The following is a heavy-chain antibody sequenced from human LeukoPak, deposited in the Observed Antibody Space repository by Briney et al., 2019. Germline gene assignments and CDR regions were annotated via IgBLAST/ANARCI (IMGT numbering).Heavy chain of an antibody. CDR3: AGLTIFGVVNY. V-gene: IGHV4-31*03. CDR2: IYYSGST. CDR1: GGSISSSSYS. Sequence: SETLSLTCTVSGGSISSSSYSWGWIRQHPGKGLEWIGYIYYSGSTYYNPSLKSRVTISVDTSKNQFSLKLSSVTAADTAVYYCAGLTIFGVVNYWGQGTLVTVSS. J-gene: IGHJ4*02. D-gene: IGHD3-3*01.